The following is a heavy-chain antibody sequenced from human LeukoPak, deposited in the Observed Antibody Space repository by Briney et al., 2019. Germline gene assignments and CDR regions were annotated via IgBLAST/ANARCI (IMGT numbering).Heavy chain of an antibody. V-gene: IGHV3-21*01. CDR2: ISSSSSYI. CDR3: ARDLQSGWYKNYFDY. CDR1: GFTVSSNY. Sequence: PGGSLRLSCAASGFTVSSNYMSWVRQAPGKGLEWVSSISSSSSYIYYADSVKGRFTISRDNAKNSLYLQMNSLRAEDTAVHYCARDLQSGWYKNYFDYWGQGTLVTVSS. J-gene: IGHJ4*02. D-gene: IGHD6-19*01.